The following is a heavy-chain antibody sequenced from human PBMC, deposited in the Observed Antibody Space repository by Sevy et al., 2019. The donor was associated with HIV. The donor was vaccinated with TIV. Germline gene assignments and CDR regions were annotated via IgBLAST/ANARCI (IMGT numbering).Heavy chain of an antibody. D-gene: IGHD4-4*01. J-gene: IGHJ6*02. CDR3: ARDWRLDYSNYVSSYYYYYGMDV. CDR1: GFTFSSYE. Sequence: GGSLRLSCAASGFTFSSYEMNWVRQAPGKGLEWVSYISSSGSTIYYADSVKGRFTISRDNAKNSLYLQMNGLRAEDTAVYYCARDWRLDYSNYVSSYYYYYGMDVWGQGTTVTVSS. CDR2: ISSSGSTI. V-gene: IGHV3-48*03.